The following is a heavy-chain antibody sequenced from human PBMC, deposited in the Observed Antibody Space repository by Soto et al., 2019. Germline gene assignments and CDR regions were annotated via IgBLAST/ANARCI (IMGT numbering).Heavy chain of an antibody. J-gene: IGHJ5*02. Sequence: PSETLSLTCAVSGGSISSSNWWSWVRQPPGKGLEWIGEIYHSGSTNYNPSLKSRVTISVDKYKKQFSLKLSSVTAADTAVYYCARGGANASSTINWFDPLAQGTMVTVSS. CDR1: GGSISSSNW. V-gene: IGHV4-4*02. D-gene: IGHD6-6*01. CDR2: IYHSGST. CDR3: ARGGANASSTINWFDP.